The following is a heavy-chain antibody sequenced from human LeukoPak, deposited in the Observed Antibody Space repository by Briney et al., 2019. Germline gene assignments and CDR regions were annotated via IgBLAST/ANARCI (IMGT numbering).Heavy chain of an antibody. CDR3: ARAGYSSSLDY. J-gene: IGHJ4*02. V-gene: IGHV4-34*01. Sequence: PSETLSLTCAVCGGSFSGYYWSWIRQPPGKGLEWIGEINHSGSTNYNPSLKSRVTISVDTSKNQFSLKLSSVTAADTAVYYCARAGYSSSLDYWGQGTLVTVSS. CDR2: INHSGST. CDR1: GGSFSGYY. D-gene: IGHD6-13*01.